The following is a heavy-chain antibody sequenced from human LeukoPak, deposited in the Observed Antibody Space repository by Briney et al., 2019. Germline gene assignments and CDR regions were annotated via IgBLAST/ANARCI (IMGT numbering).Heavy chain of an antibody. Sequence: GGSLRLSCTASGFTFSSNWMSWVRQAPGKGLEWVANIKQDGSEKNYVDPVKGRFTISRDNAKNSLYLQMNSLRAEDTAVYYCATDRDWTLLDYWGQGTLVTVSS. V-gene: IGHV3-7*01. J-gene: IGHJ4*02. CDR1: GFTFSSNW. CDR2: IKQDGSEK. CDR3: ATDRDWTLLDY. D-gene: IGHD1-1*01.